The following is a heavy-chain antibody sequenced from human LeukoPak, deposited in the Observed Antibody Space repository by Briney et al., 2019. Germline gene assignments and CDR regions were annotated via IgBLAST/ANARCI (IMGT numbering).Heavy chain of an antibody. J-gene: IGHJ5*02. V-gene: IGHV4-4*07. CDR3: ARGGVGRGYSYGYRAGGWFDP. Sequence: PSETLSLTCTVSGGSISSYYWSWIRQPAGKGLEWIGRIYTSGSTNYNPSLKSRVTMSVDTSKNQFSLKLSSVTAADTAVYYCARGGVGRGYSYGYRAGGWFDPWGQGTLVTVSS. D-gene: IGHD5-18*01. CDR2: IYTSGST. CDR1: GGSISSYY.